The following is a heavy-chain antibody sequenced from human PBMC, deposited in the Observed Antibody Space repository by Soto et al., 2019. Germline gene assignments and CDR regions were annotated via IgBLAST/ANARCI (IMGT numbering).Heavy chain of an antibody. CDR1: GYTFTGYF. Sequence: ASVKVSCKASGYTFTGYFIHWLRHAPGQGLEWMGRINTNSGATNYAPKFHDRVTMTRDTYLNTAYMELSSIKSADTFIYYCANLPPTPDWFDHWGQGTLVTVSS. CDR2: INTNSGAT. D-gene: IGHD2-2*01. J-gene: IGHJ5*02. V-gene: IGHV1-2*05. CDR3: ANLPPTPDWFDH.